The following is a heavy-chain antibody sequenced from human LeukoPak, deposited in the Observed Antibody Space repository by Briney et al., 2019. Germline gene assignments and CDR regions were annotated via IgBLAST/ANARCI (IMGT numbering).Heavy chain of an antibody. D-gene: IGHD2/OR15-2a*01. J-gene: IGHJ4*02. CDR3: AKASTIVLPLYYFDY. CDR1: GFTFSSYA. V-gene: IGHV3-23*01. Sequence: QSGGSMRLSCAASGFTFSSYAMSWVRQAPGKGLEWVSAISGSGGSTYYADSVKGRFTISRDNSKNTLYLQMNSLRAEDTAVYYCAKASTIVLPLYYFDYWGQGTLVTVSS. CDR2: ISGSGGST.